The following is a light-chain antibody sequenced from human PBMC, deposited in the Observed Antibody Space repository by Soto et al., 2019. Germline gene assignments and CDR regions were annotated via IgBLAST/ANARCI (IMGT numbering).Light chain of an antibody. CDR1: QGISSY. Sequence: DIPLTQSPSFLSASVGDRITITCRASQGISSYLAWYQQKPGKAPKLLIYAASTLQSGVPSRFSGSGSGTEFTLTINSLQPEDCATYYCQQLNTYSYTFGQGTKLEIK. CDR3: QQLNTYSYT. CDR2: AAS. J-gene: IGKJ2*01. V-gene: IGKV1-9*01.